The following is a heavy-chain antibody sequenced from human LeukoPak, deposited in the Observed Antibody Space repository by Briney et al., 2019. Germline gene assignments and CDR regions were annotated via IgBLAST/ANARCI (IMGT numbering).Heavy chain of an antibody. D-gene: IGHD5-18*01. CDR1: GFTFSSYG. CDR3: AKMGGNLYTAMHYFDY. V-gene: IGHV3-30*18. J-gene: IGHJ4*02. CDR2: ISYDGSNK. Sequence: GGSLRLSCAASGFTFSSYGMHWVRQAPGKGLEWVAVISYDGSNKYYADSVKGRFTISRDNSKNTLYLQMNSLRAEDTAVYYCAKMGGNLYTAMHYFDYWGQGTLVTVSS.